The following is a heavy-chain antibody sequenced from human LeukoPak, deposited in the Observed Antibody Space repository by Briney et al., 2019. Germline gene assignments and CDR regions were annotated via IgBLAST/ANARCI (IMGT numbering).Heavy chain of an antibody. CDR3: ARYCSSTSCILRGFDY. CDR1: GDSVSSNTAA. J-gene: IGHJ4*02. CDR2: TYYRSKWFY. D-gene: IGHD2-2*01. V-gene: IGHV6-1*01. Sequence: SQTLSLTCAISGDSVSSNTAAWYWIRQSPSRGLEWLGRTYYRSKWFYEYAVSVRSRITINVDTSKNQFSLKLSSVTAADTAVYYCARYCSSTSCILRGFDYWGQGTLVTVSS.